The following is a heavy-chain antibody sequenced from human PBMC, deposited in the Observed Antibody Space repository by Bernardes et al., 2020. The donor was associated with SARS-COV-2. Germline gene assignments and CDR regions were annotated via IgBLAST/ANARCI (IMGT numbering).Heavy chain of an antibody. V-gene: IGHV3-9*01. Sequence: GGSLRLSCAASGFTFDDYAMHWVRQAPGKGLEWVSGISWNSGSIGYADSVKGRFTISRDNAKNSLYLQMNSLRAEDTALYYCAKDGGSSSGYYYGMDVWGQGTTVTVSS. CDR3: AKDGGSSSGYYYGMDV. D-gene: IGHD6-6*01. CDR2: ISWNSGSI. J-gene: IGHJ6*02. CDR1: GFTFDDYA.